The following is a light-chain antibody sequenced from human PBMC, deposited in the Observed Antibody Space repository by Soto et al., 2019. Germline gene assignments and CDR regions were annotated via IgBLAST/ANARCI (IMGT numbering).Light chain of an antibody. CDR3: HQRQSWPRT. Sequence: IVLTQCPATLSSFPGGRVSLSCRASQDIKTRLAWYQHRPGQAPRLLIYQTSIRAAGIPARFSASGSGTDFTLTISDVQPEDFALYYCHQRQSWPRTFGQGTKVDIK. J-gene: IGKJ1*01. CDR1: QDIKTR. CDR2: QTS. V-gene: IGKV3-11*01.